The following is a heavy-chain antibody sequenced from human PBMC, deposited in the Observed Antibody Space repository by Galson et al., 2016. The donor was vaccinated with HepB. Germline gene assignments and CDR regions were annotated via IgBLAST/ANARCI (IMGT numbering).Heavy chain of an antibody. D-gene: IGHD6-19*01. J-gene: IGHJ6*02. CDR3: PRDDSGGWYGVHYGMDV. Sequence: ETLSLTCTVSGGSMSYYYWSWIRQPPGKGLEWIGYIYYSGSTNYNPSLKSRVTISVDASKNQFSLKLTSVTAADTAVYYWPRDDSGGWYGVHYGMDVWGQGTTVTVSS. CDR2: IYYSGST. CDR1: GGSMSYYY. V-gene: IGHV4-59*01.